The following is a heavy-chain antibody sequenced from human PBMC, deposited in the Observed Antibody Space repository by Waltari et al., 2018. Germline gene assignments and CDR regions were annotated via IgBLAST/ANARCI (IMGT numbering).Heavy chain of an antibody. CDR1: GGSISSSSYY. J-gene: IGHJ4*02. CDR2: IYYSGGT. D-gene: IGHD3-10*01. V-gene: IGHV4-39*01. Sequence: QLQLQESGPGLVKPSETLSLTCTVSGGSISSSSYYWGWIRQPPGKGLEWIGSIYYSGGTYYNPSLKSRVTISVDTSKNQFSLKLSSVTAADTAVYYCARHGLLWFGELLIPFDYWGQGTLVTVSS. CDR3: ARHGLLWFGELLIPFDY.